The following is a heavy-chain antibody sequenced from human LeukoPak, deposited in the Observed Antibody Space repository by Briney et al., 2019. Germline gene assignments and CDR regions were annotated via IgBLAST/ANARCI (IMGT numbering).Heavy chain of an antibody. J-gene: IGHJ4*02. CDR2: IRSETDGGTT. D-gene: IGHD2/OR15-2a*01. V-gene: IGHV3-15*01. CDR1: GFTVSSNH. CDR3: TIEYM. Sequence: GGSLRLSCEASGFTVSSNHMTWVRQSPGKGLEWVGRIRSETDGGTTDYAAPVKGRFTISRDDSKNTLYLQMNSLKSEDTALYYCTIEYMWGQGTLVTVSS.